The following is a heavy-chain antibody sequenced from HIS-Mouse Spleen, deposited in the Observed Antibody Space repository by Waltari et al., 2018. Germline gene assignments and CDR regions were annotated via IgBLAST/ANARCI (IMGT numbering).Heavy chain of an antibody. D-gene: IGHD2-21*02. J-gene: IGHJ4*02. CDR3: ARDGAYCGGDCYYFDY. V-gene: IGHV4-39*07. CDR1: GGSISSSSYY. CDR2: IYYSGST. Sequence: QLQLQESGPGLVKPSETLSLTCTVSGGSISSSSYYWGWIRQPPGKGLEWIGSIYYSGSTCYTPALKSRVTISVDTSKNQFSLKLSSVTAADTAVYYCARDGAYCGGDCYYFDYWGQGTLVTVSS.